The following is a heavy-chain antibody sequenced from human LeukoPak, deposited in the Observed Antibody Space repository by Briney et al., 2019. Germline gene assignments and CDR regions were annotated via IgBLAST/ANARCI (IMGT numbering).Heavy chain of an antibody. CDR3: ARRQGYQLLYFDY. V-gene: IGHV4-39*01. CDR2: IYYSGSP. D-gene: IGHD2-2*01. Sequence: ASETLSLTCTVSGGSISSSGYYWGWIRQPPGKGLEWIGSIYYSGSPYYSPSLKSRVTISVDTSKNQFSLKVSSVTAADTAVYYCARRQGYQLLYFDYWGQGTLVTVSS. CDR1: GGSISSSGYY. J-gene: IGHJ4*02.